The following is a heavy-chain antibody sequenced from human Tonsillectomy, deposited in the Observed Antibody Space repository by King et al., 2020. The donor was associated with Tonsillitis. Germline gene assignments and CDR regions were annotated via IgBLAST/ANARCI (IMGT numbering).Heavy chain of an antibody. CDR1: GFTFSSFG. D-gene: IGHD2/OR15-2a*01. CDR2: ISDNTGKT. J-gene: IGHJ4*02. Sequence: QLVQSGAEVKNRGASVIVSCKASGFTFSSFGITWVRQAPGQGLEWLGWISDNTGKTDYAQNFQGRVIMTADPSTATAYMELRNLRSDDTAVYFCARRRNGLSSYYFDYWGQGTLVSVSS. CDR3: ARRRNGLSSYYFDY. V-gene: IGHV1-18*01.